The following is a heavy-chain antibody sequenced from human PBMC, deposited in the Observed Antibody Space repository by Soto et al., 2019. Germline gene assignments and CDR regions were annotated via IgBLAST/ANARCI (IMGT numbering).Heavy chain of an antibody. V-gene: IGHV4-30-4*01. Sequence: SETLSLTCTVSGDSISSGDYYWSWIRQPPGKGLEWIGYNYYSGTSYSNPSLRSRLSFSVDKSKNQVSLKMTSVTAADTAVYFWARGLYYNGRDVWGQGTTVTVSS. CDR1: GDSISSGDYY. CDR3: ARGLYYNGRDV. J-gene: IGHJ6*02. CDR2: NYYSGTS.